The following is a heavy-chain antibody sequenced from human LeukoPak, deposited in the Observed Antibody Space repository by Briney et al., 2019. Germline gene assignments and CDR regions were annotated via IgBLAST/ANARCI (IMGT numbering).Heavy chain of an antibody. CDR2: INPNSGGT. CDR3: ARVLGMAASTFDY. D-gene: IGHD6-25*01. CDR1: GYTFTGYY. Sequence: ASVKVSCKASGYTFTGYYMHWVRQAPGQGLEWMGRINPNSGGTNYAQKFQGRVTMTRDTSISTAYMELSRLRSDDTAVYYCARVLGMAASTFDYWGQGTLVTVSS. J-gene: IGHJ4*02. V-gene: IGHV1-2*06.